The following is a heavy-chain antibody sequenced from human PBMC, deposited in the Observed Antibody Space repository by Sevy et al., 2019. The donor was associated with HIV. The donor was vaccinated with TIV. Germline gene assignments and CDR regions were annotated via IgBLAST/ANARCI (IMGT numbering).Heavy chain of an antibody. CDR1: GYSFTSYW. Sequence: GESLKISCKGSGYSFTSYWIGWVRQMPGKGLEWMGIIYPGDSDTRYSPSFQGQVTISADKSISTAYLQWSSLRASDTAMYYCARQYCSSTSCHGDYYYGMDVRGQGTTVTVSS. V-gene: IGHV5-51*01. CDR3: ARQYCSSTSCHGDYYYGMDV. CDR2: IYPGDSDT. J-gene: IGHJ6*02. D-gene: IGHD2-2*01.